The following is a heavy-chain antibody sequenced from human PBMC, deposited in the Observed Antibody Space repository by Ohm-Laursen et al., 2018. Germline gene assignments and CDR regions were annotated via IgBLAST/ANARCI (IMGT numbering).Heavy chain of an antibody. V-gene: IGHV2-70*04. D-gene: IGHD3-9*01. CDR3: ARVDILTGYYYY. J-gene: IGHJ4*02. CDR2: IDWDDDK. CDR1: GFSLSTSGTR. Sequence: TQTLTLTCTFSGFSLSTSGTRVSWIRQPPGKALEWLARIDWDDDKFYSTSLKTRLTISKDTSKNQVVLIMTNMDPVDTATYYCARVDILTGYYYYWGQGTLVTVSS.